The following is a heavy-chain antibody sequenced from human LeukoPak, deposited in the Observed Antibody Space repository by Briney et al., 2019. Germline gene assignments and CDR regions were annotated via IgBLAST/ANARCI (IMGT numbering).Heavy chain of an antibody. V-gene: IGHV1-46*01. J-gene: IGHJ5*02. D-gene: IGHD3-3*02. CDR1: GYTFTSHY. Sequence: GASVKVSCKASGYTFTSHYMHWVRQAPGQGFEWMGIISPNAGTTSYAQKFQGRVTMTRDMSTSTVYMELNSLRSDDTAVYYCARVILGKREGWFDPWGQGTLVTVSS. CDR3: ARVILGKREGWFDP. CDR2: ISPNAGTT.